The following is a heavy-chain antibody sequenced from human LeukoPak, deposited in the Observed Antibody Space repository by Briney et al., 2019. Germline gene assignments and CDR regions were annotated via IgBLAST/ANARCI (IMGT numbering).Heavy chain of an antibody. D-gene: IGHD1-7*01. Sequence: GGSLRLSCAASGFTFDDYAMHWVRQAPGKGPEWVSGISWNSGSIGYADSVKGRFTISRDNAKNSLYLQMNSLRAEDMALYYCAKGSITGTTGFDYWGQGTLVTVSS. J-gene: IGHJ4*02. V-gene: IGHV3-9*03. CDR3: AKGSITGTTGFDY. CDR1: GFTFDDYA. CDR2: ISWNSGSI.